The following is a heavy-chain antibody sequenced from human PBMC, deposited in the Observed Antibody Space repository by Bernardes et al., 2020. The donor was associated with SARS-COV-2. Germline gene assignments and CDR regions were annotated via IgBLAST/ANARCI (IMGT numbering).Heavy chain of an antibody. CDR3: ARDGGIVGARGAFDF. V-gene: IGHV3-30-3*01. J-gene: IGHJ3*01. Sequence: GGSLRLSCTASGSNFSTYATHWVRQAPGKGLEWVAVISYDANNEYYADSVKGRFTISRDNSKNTLYLQMSSLRADDTAVYYCARDGGIVGARGAFDFWGQGTVVTVSS. D-gene: IGHD1-26*01. CDR1: GSNFSTYA. CDR2: ISYDANNE.